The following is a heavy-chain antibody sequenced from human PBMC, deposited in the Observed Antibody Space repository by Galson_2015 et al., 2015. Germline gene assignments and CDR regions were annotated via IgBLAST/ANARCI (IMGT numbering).Heavy chain of an antibody. V-gene: IGHV2-5*01. J-gene: IGHJ2*01. CDR1: GFSLSTSGVG. CDR3: AHTSNYYDSSGYYPRYWYFDL. Sequence: PALVKPTQTLTLPCTFSGFSLSTSGVGVGWIRQPPGKALEWLALIYWNDDKRYSPSLKSRLTITKDTSKNQVVLTMTNMDPVDTATYYCAHTSNYYDSSGYYPRYWYFDLWGRGTLVTVSS. CDR2: IYWNDDK. D-gene: IGHD3-22*01.